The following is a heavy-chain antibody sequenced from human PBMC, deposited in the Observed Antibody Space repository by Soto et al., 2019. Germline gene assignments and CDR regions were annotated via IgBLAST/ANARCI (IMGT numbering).Heavy chain of an antibody. CDR2: IDWDDDK. CDR3: AHSPTVTAAGGAFDI. J-gene: IGHJ3*02. D-gene: IGHD4-17*01. V-gene: IGHV2-5*08. CDR1: GFSLSTSGMR. Sequence: SGPTLVNPTQTLTLTCTFSGFSLSTSGMRVSWIRQPPGKALEWLARIDWDDDKRYSPSLRSGLTITKDTSKNQVVLTMTSMDPVDTATYYCAHSPTVTAAGGAFDIWGQGTMVTVSS.